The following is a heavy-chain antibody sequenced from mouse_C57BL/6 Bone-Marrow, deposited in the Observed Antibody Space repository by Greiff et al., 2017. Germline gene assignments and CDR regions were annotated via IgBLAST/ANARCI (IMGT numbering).Heavy chain of an antibody. CDR3: ARWYWGFAY. CDR1: GYTFTSYD. CDR2: IYPRDGST. V-gene: IGHV1-85*01. Sequence: VQLQQSGPELVKPGASVKLSCKASGYTFTSYDINWVKQRPGQGLEWIGRIYPRDGSTKYNEKFKGKATLPVDTSSSTAYMELHSLTSEDSAVYFCARWYWGFAYWGQGTLVTVSA. D-gene: IGHD4-1*01. J-gene: IGHJ3*01.